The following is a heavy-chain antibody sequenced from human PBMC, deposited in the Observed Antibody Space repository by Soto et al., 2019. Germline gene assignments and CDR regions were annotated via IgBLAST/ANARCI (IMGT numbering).Heavy chain of an antibody. CDR3: MTVTAVGSQWFGLHPLGPFDY. CDR2: MTSDGSSI. D-gene: IGHD3-10*01. J-gene: IGHJ4*02. Sequence: GGSLRLSCAASGFTFCSYWMHWVRQAPGKGLVWVSRMTSDGSSINYADAVKGRFTISRDNSKSTLYLQMDSLRPEDTAVYHCMTVTAVGSQWFGLHPLGPFDYWGQGTLVTVSS. CDR1: GFTFCSYW. V-gene: IGHV3-74*01.